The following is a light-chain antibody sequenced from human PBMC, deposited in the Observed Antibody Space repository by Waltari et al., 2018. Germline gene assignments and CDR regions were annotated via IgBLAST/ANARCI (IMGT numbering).Light chain of an antibody. Sequence: IQMTQSPSTLSASAGYRFTLTCRASQSISNWLAWYQQKPGKAPKLLLYKASTLESGVPSRISGSRAGTEVTPTISSLQPDDVATDYCQQYNSYSVLTFGGGTKVEIK. CDR2: KAS. J-gene: IGKJ4*01. CDR1: QSISNW. V-gene: IGKV1-5*03. CDR3: QQYNSYSVLT.